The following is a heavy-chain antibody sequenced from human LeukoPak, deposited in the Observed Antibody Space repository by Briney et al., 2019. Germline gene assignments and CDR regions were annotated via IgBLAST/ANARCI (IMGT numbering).Heavy chain of an antibody. CDR3: ARVDATVTTLYYYYYYGMDV. J-gene: IGHJ6*02. Sequence: GGSLRLSCAASGFILNDYGMHWVRQAPGKGLEWVADIWFDKNQHFADSVKGRFAISRDNSKNTVYLQINSLRAEDTAVYYCARVDATVTTLYYYYYYGMDVWGQGTTVTVSS. CDR1: GFILNDYG. V-gene: IGHV3-33*01. D-gene: IGHD4-17*01. CDR2: IWFDKNQ.